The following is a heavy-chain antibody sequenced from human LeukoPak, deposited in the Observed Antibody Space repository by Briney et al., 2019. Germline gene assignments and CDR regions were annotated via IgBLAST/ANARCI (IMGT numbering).Heavy chain of an antibody. Sequence: SETLSLTCTVSGGSISSYYWSWIRQPPGKGLEWIGYIYYSGSTNYNPSLKSRVTISVDTSKNQFSLKLSSVTAADTAVYYCARGWAAAGPGYYYYYYMDVWGKGTTVTISS. D-gene: IGHD6-13*01. CDR1: GGSISSYY. J-gene: IGHJ6*03. CDR3: ARGWAAAGPGYYYYYYMDV. V-gene: IGHV4-59*01. CDR2: IYYSGST.